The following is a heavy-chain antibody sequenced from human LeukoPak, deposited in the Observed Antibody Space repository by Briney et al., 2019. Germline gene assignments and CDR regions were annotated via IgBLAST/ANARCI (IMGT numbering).Heavy chain of an antibody. Sequence: ASETLSLTCAVYGGSFSSYYWSWIRQPPGKGLEWIGEINHSGSTNYNPSLKSRVTISVDTSKNQFSLKLSSVTAADTAVYYCARGRQGFLGTFYSYYMDVWGKGTTATVSS. CDR1: GGSFSSYY. J-gene: IGHJ6*03. D-gene: IGHD3-10*01. V-gene: IGHV4-34*01. CDR3: ARGRQGFLGTFYSYYMDV. CDR2: INHSGST.